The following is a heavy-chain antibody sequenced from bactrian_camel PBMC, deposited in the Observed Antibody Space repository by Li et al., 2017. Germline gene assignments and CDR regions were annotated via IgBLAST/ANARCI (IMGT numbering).Heavy chain of an antibody. CDR3: AARDTANCYGSLSAAKYNY. Sequence: DVQLVESGGGSVEAGGSLRLSCTASGYIGKTVCMGWFRQGPGLRREGVAFLDSDGVTSYANSVKGRFTISQDNAKNTLSLQMNSLKAEDTAMYYCAARDTANCYGSLSAAKYNYWGQGTQVTVS. D-gene: IGHD5*01. CDR1: GYIGKTVC. V-gene: IGHV3S42*01. J-gene: IGHJ4*01. CDR2: LDSDGVT.